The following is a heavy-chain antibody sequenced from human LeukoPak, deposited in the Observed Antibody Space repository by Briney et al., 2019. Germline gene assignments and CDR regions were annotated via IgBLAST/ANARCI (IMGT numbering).Heavy chain of an antibody. CDR1: GFTFSSYS. V-gene: IGHV3-21*01. Sequence: GGSLRLSCAASGFTFSSYSMNWVRQAPGKGLEWVSSISSSSYIYYADPVKGRFTISRDNAKNSLYLQMNSLRAEDTAVYYCARDGSGSYYAYWGQGTLVTVSS. J-gene: IGHJ4*02. D-gene: IGHD1-26*01. CDR2: ISSSSYI. CDR3: ARDGSGSYYAY.